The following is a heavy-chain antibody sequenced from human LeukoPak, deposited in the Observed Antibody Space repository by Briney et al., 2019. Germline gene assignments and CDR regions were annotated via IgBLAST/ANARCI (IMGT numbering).Heavy chain of an antibody. CDR1: GFTFSSYW. V-gene: IGHV3-7*01. D-gene: IGHD6-19*01. CDR3: ARAPAVVKEQWLVGYFDY. Sequence: GGSLRLSCAASGFTFSSYWMSWVRQAPGKGLEWVANIKQDGSEKYYVDSVKGRFTISRDNAKNSLYLQMNSLRAEDTAVYYCARAPAVVKEQWLVGYFDYWGQGTLVTVSS. CDR2: IKQDGSEK. J-gene: IGHJ4*02.